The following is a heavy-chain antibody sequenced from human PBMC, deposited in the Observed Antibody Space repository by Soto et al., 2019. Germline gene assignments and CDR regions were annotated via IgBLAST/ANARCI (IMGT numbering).Heavy chain of an antibody. CDR3: ARNSGPTAAANWFDS. J-gene: IGHJ5*01. CDR1: GLQVRDDG. CDR2: IWYDGSNK. D-gene: IGHD6-13*01. V-gene: IGHV3-33*01. Sequence: GGSLRLTCRAYGLQVRDDGMHLVRQPPGKGLEWVAVIWYDGSNKYYVDSVEGRFTVSRDNSKNTLYLEMSSLRADDTGFYYCARNSGPTAAANWFDSWGQGTPVTVSS.